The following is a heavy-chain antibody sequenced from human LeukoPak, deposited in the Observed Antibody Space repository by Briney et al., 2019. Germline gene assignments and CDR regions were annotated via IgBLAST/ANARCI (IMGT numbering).Heavy chain of an antibody. CDR2: IYPGDSDT. CDR3: ARQAVDIVATTYAFDI. J-gene: IGHJ3*02. V-gene: IGHV5-51*01. Sequence: GESLKISCKGSGYSFTSYWIGWVRQMPGKGLEWMGIIYPGDSDTRYSPSFQSQVTISADKSISTAYLQWSSLKASDTAMYYCARQAVDIVATTYAFDIWGQGTMVTVSS. D-gene: IGHD5-12*01. CDR1: GYSFTSYW.